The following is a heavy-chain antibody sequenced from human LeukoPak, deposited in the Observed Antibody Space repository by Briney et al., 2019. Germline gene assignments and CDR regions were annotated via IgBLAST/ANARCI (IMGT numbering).Heavy chain of an antibody. CDR3: ARVRAAYPFDY. V-gene: IGHV3-48*01. CDR2: ISTGSSTI. D-gene: IGHD2-15*01. CDR1: GFTFSSYS. J-gene: IGHJ4*02. Sequence: GGSLRLSCAASGFTFSSYSMNWVRQAPGKGLEWVSYISTGSSTIYYADSVKGRFTISRDNAKNSLYLQMNSLRAEDTAVYYCARVRAAYPFDYWGQGTLVTVSS.